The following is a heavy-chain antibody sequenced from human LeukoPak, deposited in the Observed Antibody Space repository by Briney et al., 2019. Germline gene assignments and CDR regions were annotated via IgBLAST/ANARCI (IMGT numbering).Heavy chain of an antibody. CDR1: GGPISSYY. CDR2: IYYSGST. D-gene: IGHD6-19*01. CDR3: ARDSIAVAGDYYYYYMDV. V-gene: IGHV4-59*01. Sequence: PSETLSLTCTVSGGPISSYYWSWIRQPPGKGLDWIGYIYYSGSTNYNPSLKSRVTISVDTSKNQFSLKLSSVTAADTAVYYCARDSIAVAGDYYYYYMDVWGKGTTVTVSS. J-gene: IGHJ6*03.